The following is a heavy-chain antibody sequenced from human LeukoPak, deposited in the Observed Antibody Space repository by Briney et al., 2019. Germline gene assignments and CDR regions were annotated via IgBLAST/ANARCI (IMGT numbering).Heavy chain of an antibody. CDR3: ARVGLRYFDWLSGYYMDV. CDR1: GYTFTSYD. J-gene: IGHJ6*03. V-gene: IGHV1-8*01. D-gene: IGHD3-9*01. CDR2: MNPNSGNT. Sequence: ASVKVSCKASGYTFTSYDINWVRQATGQGLEWMGWMNPNSGNTGYAQKFQGRVTMTRNTSISTAYMELSSLRSEDTAVYYCARVGLRYFDWLSGYYMDVWGKGTTVTISS.